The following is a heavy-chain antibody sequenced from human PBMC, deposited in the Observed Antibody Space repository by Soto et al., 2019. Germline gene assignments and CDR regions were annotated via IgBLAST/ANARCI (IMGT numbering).Heavy chain of an antibody. CDR1: GYSFTNYG. CDR3: ARDRQFAL. J-gene: IGHJ4*02. CDR2: ISPYNGNT. Sequence: QVHLVQSGGEVKKPGASVKVSCKASGYSFTNYGISWVRQAPGQGLEWMGWISPYNGNTNYAQNFKGRVTMTTDTSTSTAYMDLMSLRSDDTAVYYCARDRQFALWGQGTLVTVSS. V-gene: IGHV1-18*01. D-gene: IGHD3-16*01.